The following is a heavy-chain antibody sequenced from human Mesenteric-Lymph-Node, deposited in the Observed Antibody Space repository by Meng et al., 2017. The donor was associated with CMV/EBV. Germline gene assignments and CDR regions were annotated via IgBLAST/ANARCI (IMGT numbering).Heavy chain of an antibody. CDR1: GFTFSSYS. D-gene: IGHD5-18*01. Sequence: GGSLRLSCAASGFTFSSYSMNWVRQAQGKGLEWVSSISSSSSYIYYADSVKGRFTISRDNAKNSLYLQMNSLRAEDTAVYYCATLPFDSYGYGGMDVWGQGTTVTVSS. V-gene: IGHV3-21*01. J-gene: IGHJ6*02. CDR2: ISSSSSYI. CDR3: ATLPFDSYGYGGMDV.